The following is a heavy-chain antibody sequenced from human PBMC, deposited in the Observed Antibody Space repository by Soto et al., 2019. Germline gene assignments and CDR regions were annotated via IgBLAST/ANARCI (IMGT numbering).Heavy chain of an antibody. J-gene: IGHJ6*02. V-gene: IGHV3-7*01. CDR2: IKGDGSEK. CDR3: GRDEVRNGVGV. Sequence: GGSLRLSCEASGFTFSDFWMSWVRQAPGKGLEWVANIKGDGSEKRYVDSVRGRFTISRDNAKNSVYLQMNSLRADDTALYYCGRDEVRNGVGVWGQGIKVTVSS. CDR1: GFTFSDFW.